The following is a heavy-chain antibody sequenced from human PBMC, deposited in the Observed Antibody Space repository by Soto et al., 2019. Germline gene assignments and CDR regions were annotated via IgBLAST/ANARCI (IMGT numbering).Heavy chain of an antibody. J-gene: IGHJ6*02. CDR3: VKATSGGLLYYGMEV. CDR1: GFTFSSFA. D-gene: IGHD1-26*01. V-gene: IGHV3-30-3*01. Sequence: PGGSLRLSCTASGFTFSSFAMYWVRQAPAKGLEWVAVISDDGANKYYGDFVQGRFTVSRDNSKNTVYLQLDSLRVEDTATYYCVKATSGGLLYYGMEVWGQGTTVTVSS. CDR2: ISDDGANK.